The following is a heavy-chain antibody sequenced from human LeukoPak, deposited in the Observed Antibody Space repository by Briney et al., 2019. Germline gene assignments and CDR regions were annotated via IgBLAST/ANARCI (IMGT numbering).Heavy chain of an antibody. J-gene: IGHJ4*02. CDR1: GFTFSSYG. CDR2: IWYDGSNK. Sequence: GGSLRLSCAASGFTFSSYGMHWVRQAPGKGPEWVAVIWYDGSNKYYAGSVKGRFTISRDNSKNTLYLQMNSLRAEDTAVYYCAKGGIVEPYWGQGTLVTVSS. V-gene: IGHV3-33*06. CDR3: AKGGIVEPY. D-gene: IGHD1-26*01.